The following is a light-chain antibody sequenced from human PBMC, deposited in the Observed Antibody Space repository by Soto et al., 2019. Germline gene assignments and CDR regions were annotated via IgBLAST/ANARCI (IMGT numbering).Light chain of an antibody. V-gene: IGKV3-11*01. CDR2: DAS. Sequence: EIVLTQSPATLSLSPGERATLSCRASQSVSKYLAWYEQKPGQAPRLLIHDASNRATGIPARFSGSGSGTDFTLTISSLEPEDCGVYYCQQRSNWPQITFGVGTKVEIK. CDR3: QQRSNWPQIT. J-gene: IGKJ4*01. CDR1: QSVSKY.